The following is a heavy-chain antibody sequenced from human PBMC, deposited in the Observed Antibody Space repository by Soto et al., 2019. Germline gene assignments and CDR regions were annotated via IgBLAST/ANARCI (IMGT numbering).Heavy chain of an antibody. J-gene: IGHJ3*02. V-gene: IGHV3-74*01. CDR3: ARGQWAYGDYGPLGAFDI. CDR2: INSDGSST. Sequence: GGSLRLSCAASGFTFSSYWMHWVRQAPGKGLVWVSRINSDGSSTSYADSVKGRFTISRDNAKNTLYLQMNSLRAEDTAVYYCARGQWAYGDYGPLGAFDIWGQGTMVTVSS. D-gene: IGHD4-17*01. CDR1: GFTFSSYW.